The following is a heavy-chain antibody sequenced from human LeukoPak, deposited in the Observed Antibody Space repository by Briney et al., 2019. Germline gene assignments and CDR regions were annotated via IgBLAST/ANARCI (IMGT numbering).Heavy chain of an antibody. Sequence: GGSLRLSCAASGFTFSSYGVHWVRQAPGKGLEWVAVIWYDGSNKYYADSVKGRFTISRDNSKNTLYLQMNSLRAEDTAVYYCARDTGYSSSWYEKDWGQGTLVTVSS. CDR3: ARDTGYSSSWYEKD. V-gene: IGHV3-33*01. CDR1: GFTFSSYG. D-gene: IGHD6-13*01. CDR2: IWYDGSNK. J-gene: IGHJ4*02.